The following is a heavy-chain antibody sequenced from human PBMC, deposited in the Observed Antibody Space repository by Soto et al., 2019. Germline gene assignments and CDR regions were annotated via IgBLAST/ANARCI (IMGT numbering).Heavy chain of an antibody. V-gene: IGHV3-23*01. Sequence: GPLRLSCAASGFTFSNYAMSWVRQAPGKGLEWVSAVSGSGGSTYYADSVKGRFTISRDNSKNTLSLQMNSLRAEDTAVYYCAKGVVVTTAAFDYWGQGTLVTVSS. CDR1: GFTFSNYA. CDR2: VSGSGGST. J-gene: IGHJ4*02. D-gene: IGHD3-22*01. CDR3: AKGVVVTTAAFDY.